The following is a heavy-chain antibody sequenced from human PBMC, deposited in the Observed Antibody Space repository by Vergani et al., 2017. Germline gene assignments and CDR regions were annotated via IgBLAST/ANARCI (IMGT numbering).Heavy chain of an antibody. Sequence: EVQLVESGGGLVKPGGSLRLSCAASGFTFSSYSMNWVRQAPGKGLEWVSRINSDGSSTSYADSVKGRFTISRDNAKNTLYLQMNSLRAEDTAVYYCAKGSRRTVAGPSDDYWGQGTLVTVSS. J-gene: IGHJ4*02. CDR1: GFTFSSYS. D-gene: IGHD6-19*01. CDR3: AKGSRRTVAGPSDDY. V-gene: IGHV3-74*02. CDR2: INSDGSST.